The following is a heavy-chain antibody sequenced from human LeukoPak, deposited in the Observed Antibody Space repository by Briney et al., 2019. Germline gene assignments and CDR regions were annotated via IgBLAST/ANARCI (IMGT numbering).Heavy chain of an antibody. D-gene: IGHD3-22*01. Sequence: SETLSLTCTVSGASISSEPYFWSWIRQHPVKGLEWLEYIYYTGNTASNPSLQSRLTISRDTSENQFSLSLTSVTAADTAVYYCAGGPAYLDSVPNSWGQGTLVIASS. V-gene: IGHV4-31*03. CDR2: IYYTGNT. J-gene: IGHJ4*02. CDR1: GASISSEPYF. CDR3: AGGPAYLDSVPNS.